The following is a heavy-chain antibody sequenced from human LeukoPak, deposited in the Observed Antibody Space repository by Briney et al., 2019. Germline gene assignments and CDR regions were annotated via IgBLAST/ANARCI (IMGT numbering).Heavy chain of an antibody. CDR3: AGTSNWADY. CDR2: IYYSGST. Sequence: ASETLSLTCAVYGGSFSGYYWSWIRQPPGKGLEWIGYIYYSGSTNYNPSLKSRVTISVDTSKNQFSLKLSSVTAADTAVYYCAGTSNWADYWGQGTLVIVSS. V-gene: IGHV4-59*08. D-gene: IGHD7-27*01. CDR1: GGSFSGYY. J-gene: IGHJ4*02.